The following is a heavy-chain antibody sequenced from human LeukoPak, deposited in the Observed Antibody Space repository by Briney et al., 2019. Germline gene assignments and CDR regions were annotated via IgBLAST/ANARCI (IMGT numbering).Heavy chain of an antibody. CDR1: GGSFSGYY. Sequence: KPSETLSLTCAVYGGSFSGYYWSWIRQPPGKGLEWIGEINHSGSTNYNPSLKSRVTISVDTSKNQFSLKLSSVTAADTAVYYCARLSLRGGLRFHDAFDIWGQGTMVTVSS. J-gene: IGHJ3*02. CDR2: INHSGST. CDR3: ARLSLRGGLRFHDAFDI. V-gene: IGHV4-34*01. D-gene: IGHD4-23*01.